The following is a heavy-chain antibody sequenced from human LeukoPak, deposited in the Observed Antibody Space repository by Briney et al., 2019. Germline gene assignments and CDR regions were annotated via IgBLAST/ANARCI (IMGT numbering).Heavy chain of an antibody. CDR2: IYSGGST. D-gene: IGHD6-19*01. V-gene: IGHV3-66*04. CDR1: GFTVSSNY. J-gene: IGHJ4*02. Sequence: GGSLRLSCAASGFTVSSNYMSWVRQAPGKGLEWVSVIYSGGSTCYADSVKGRFTISRDNSKNTLYLQMNSLRAEDTAVYYCARLYSSGWYASDYWGQGTLVTVSS. CDR3: ARLYSSGWYASDY.